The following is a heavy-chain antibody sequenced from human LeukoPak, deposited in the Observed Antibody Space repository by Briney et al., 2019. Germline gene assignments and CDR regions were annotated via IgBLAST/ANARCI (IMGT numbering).Heavy chain of an antibody. CDR3: ARSAIDAFDI. Sequence: PSETLSLTCIVSGVSISSYYWSWIRQPPGKGLECIGYIYNSGSTNYNPSLKSRVSISVDTSKNQFSLKLSSVTAADTAVYYCARSAIDAFDIWGQGTMVTVSS. V-gene: IGHV4-59*08. J-gene: IGHJ3*02. D-gene: IGHD6-25*01. CDR2: IYNSGST. CDR1: GVSISSYY.